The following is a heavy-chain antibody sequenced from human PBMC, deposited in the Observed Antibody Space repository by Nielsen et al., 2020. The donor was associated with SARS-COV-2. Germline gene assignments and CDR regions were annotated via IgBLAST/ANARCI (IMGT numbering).Heavy chain of an antibody. Sequence: GESLKISCAASGFTFSSYGMHWVRQAPGKGLEWVAVISYDGSNKYYADSVKGRFTISRDNSKNTLYLQMNSLRAEDTAVYYCAKSMKRDYWGQGTLVTVSS. J-gene: IGHJ4*02. CDR1: GFTFSSYG. V-gene: IGHV3-30*18. CDR3: AKSMKRDY. CDR2: ISYDGSNK.